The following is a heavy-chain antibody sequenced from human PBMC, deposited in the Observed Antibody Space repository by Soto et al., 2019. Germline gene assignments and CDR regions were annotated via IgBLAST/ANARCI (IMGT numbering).Heavy chain of an antibody. CDR3: ARGRSGSAGSSFGRRMDV. CDR1: GEALGSGHSY. V-gene: IGHV4-61*01. Sequence: QVQLQESGPGLVKSSETLSLICFVSGEALGSGHSYWNWIRQAPGKGLEWIGQTFVTGATKYSASLTDRVTMSVDTSNSQISLTLNSVTAADSATYFCARGRSGSAGSSFGRRMDVWGQGTTVTVSS. D-gene: IGHD3-10*01. J-gene: IGHJ6*02. CDR2: TFVTGAT.